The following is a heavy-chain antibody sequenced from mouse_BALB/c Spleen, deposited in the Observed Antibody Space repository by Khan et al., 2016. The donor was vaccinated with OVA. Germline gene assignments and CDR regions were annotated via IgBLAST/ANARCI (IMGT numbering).Heavy chain of an antibody. V-gene: IGHV14-3*02. CDR3: ARSTMITAMDY. D-gene: IGHD2-4*01. J-gene: IGHJ4*01. CDR1: GFNITDTY. Sequence: EVQLKQSGAELVKPGASVKLSCTASGFNITDTYMHWVKQRPEQGLEWIGRIDPANGNNKYDPKFQGKATITADTSSNTAYLQLSSLTSDDTAVYYCARSTMITAMDYWGQGATVPVSS. CDR2: IDPANGNN.